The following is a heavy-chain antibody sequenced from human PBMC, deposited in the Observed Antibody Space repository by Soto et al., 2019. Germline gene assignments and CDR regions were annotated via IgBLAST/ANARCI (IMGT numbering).Heavy chain of an antibody. CDR3: ARGGIVVMTAVFDY. CDR1: GFTFGRYG. D-gene: IGHD2-21*02. V-gene: IGHV3-21*01. J-gene: IGHJ4*02. CDR2: ISSSSSSI. Sequence: EVQLVESGGGLVKPGGSLRLSCAASGFTFGRYGMNWFRQAPGKGLGWVSSISSSSSSIYYADSVKGRFTISRDNAKNSLYLQMNSLRAEDTAAYYCARGGIVVMTAVFDYWGQGTLVTVSS.